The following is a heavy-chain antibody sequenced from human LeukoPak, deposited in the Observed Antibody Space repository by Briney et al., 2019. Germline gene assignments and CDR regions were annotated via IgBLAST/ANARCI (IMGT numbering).Heavy chain of an antibody. CDR2: ISYDGSNK. CDR3: ARDPYSGNYGNYYYYYMDV. CDR1: GFTFSSYA. V-gene: IGHV3-30*04. D-gene: IGHD1-26*01. Sequence: GGSLRLSCAASGFTFSSYAMHWVRQAPGKGLEWVAVISYDGSNKYYADPVKGRFTISRDNAKNSLYLQMNSLRAEDTALYFCARDPYSGNYGNYYYYYMDVWGKGTTVTISS. J-gene: IGHJ6*03.